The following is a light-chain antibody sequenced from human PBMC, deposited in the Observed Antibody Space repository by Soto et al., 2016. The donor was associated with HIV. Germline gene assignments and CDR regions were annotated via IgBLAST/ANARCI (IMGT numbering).Light chain of an antibody. V-gene: IGKV1-6*01. CDR1: QMINSY. Sequence: IQMTQSPSSLSASVGDTVTITCRASQMINSYLNWYQQKPGKAPKLLIYATSSLGGGVPSRFSGSGSGTDFTLTISSLQPEDSASYFCLQDYDRPYTFGQGTKLEIK. CDR2: ATS. J-gene: IGKJ2*01. CDR3: LQDYDRPYT.